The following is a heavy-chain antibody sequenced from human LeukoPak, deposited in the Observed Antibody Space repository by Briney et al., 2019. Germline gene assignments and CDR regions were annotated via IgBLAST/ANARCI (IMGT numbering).Heavy chain of an antibody. CDR2: IYYSGST. D-gene: IGHD3-22*01. CDR1: GGSISSYY. J-gene: IGHJ4*02. Sequence: SETLSLTCTVSGGSISSYYWSWIRQPPGKGLEWIGYIYYSGSTNYNPSLKSRVTISVDTSKNQFSLKLSSVTAADTAVYYCARDRVLYDSSGYPHRGLDYWGQGTLVTVSS. V-gene: IGHV4-59*01. CDR3: ARDRVLYDSSGYPHRGLDY.